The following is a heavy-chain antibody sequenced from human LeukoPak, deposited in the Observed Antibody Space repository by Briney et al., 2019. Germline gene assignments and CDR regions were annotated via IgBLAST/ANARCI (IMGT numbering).Heavy chain of an antibody. Sequence: ASVKVSCKASGYTFTSYAMHWVRQAPGQRLEWMGWINAGNGNTKYSQKFQGRVTITRDTSASTAYMELSSLRSEDTAVYYCARDQVDGVTTFDYWGQGTLVTVSS. J-gene: IGHJ4*02. CDR2: INAGNGNT. V-gene: IGHV1-3*01. CDR3: ARDQVDGVTTFDY. D-gene: IGHD1-14*01. CDR1: GYTFTSYA.